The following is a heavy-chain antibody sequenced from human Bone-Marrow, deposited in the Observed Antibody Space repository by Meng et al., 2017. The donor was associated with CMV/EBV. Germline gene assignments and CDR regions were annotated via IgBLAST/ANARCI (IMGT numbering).Heavy chain of an antibody. D-gene: IGHD2-2*01. J-gene: IGHJ6*02. CDR1: GFTFSSYA. V-gene: IGHV3-30-3*01. Sequence: GESLKISCAASGFTFSSYAMHWVRQAPGQGLEWVAVISYDGSNKYYADSVKGRFTISRDNSKNTLYLQMNSLRAEDTAVFYCARELVIPTNDASRHYGMDVWGQGTTVPVSS. CDR2: ISYDGSNK. CDR3: ARELVIPTNDASRHYGMDV.